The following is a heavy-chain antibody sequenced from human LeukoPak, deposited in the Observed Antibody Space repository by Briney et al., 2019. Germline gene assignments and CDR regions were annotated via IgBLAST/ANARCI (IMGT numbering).Heavy chain of an antibody. J-gene: IGHJ4*02. CDR1: GYTFTSNY. CDR3: AKTSYSGSGSYMGSTDY. D-gene: IGHD3-10*01. CDR2: IYPRDGST. V-gene: IGHV1-46*01. Sequence: ASVKVSCKASGYTFTSNYIHWVRQAPGQGLEWMGMIYPRDGSTSYAQKFQGRVTVTRDTSTSTVHMELSGLRSEDTAVYYCAKTSYSGSGSYMGSTDYWGQGTLVTVSS.